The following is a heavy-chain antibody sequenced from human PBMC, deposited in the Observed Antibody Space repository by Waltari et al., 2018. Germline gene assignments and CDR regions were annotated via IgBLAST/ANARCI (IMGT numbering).Heavy chain of an antibody. V-gene: IGHV4-38-2*01. CDR3: ASPIFGVVNTGGPFDY. CDR2: IYHSGST. D-gene: IGHD3-3*01. J-gene: IGHJ4*02. CDR1: GYSISSGYY. Sequence: QVQLQESGPGLVKPSETLSLTCAVSGYSISSGYYWGWSRQPPGKGLEWIGSIYHSGSTYYKPSLKSRVTISVDTSKNQFSLKLSSVTAADTAVYYCASPIFGVVNTGGPFDYWGQGTLVTVSS.